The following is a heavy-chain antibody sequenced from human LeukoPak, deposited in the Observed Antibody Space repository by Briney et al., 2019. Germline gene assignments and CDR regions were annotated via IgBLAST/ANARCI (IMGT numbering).Heavy chain of an antibody. Sequence: PGGSLTLSCAASGLTFGTYSMNWVRQAPGKGLEWVSSITGTSIYIYYADSLKGRFTISRDNAKNSLYLQRNSLRAEDTAVYYCARDPPYSDSSGYYYDDWGQGTLVTVSA. CDR3: ARDPPYSDSSGYYYDD. D-gene: IGHD3-22*01. CDR2: ITGTSIYI. V-gene: IGHV3-21*01. CDR1: GLTFGTYS. J-gene: IGHJ4*02.